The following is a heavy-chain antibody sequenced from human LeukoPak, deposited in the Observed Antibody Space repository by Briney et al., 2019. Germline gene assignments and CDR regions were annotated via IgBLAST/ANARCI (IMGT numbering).Heavy chain of an antibody. J-gene: IGHJ3*02. CDR2: INPNSGGT. V-gene: IGHV1-2*02. Sequence: ASVKVSCKASGYTFTGYYMHWVRQAPGQGLEWMGWINPNSGGTNYAQKFQGRVTMTRDTSISTAYMELSRLRSDDTAVYYCARDGYSSDWYPLDAFDIWGQGTMVTVSS. D-gene: IGHD6-19*01. CDR3: ARDGYSSDWYPLDAFDI. CDR1: GYTFTGYY.